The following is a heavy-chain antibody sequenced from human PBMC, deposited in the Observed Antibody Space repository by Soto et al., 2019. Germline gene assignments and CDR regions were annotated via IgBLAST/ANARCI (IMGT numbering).Heavy chain of an antibody. CDR3: ARLRFLGSYGLDL. Sequence: GASVKVSCKASKYTFSNYYIHWVRQAPGQGLEWMGIINPNGGSTSYARQFQGRVNMTRDSSTSAVYMEINRLRSEDTAVYYCARLRFLGSYGLDLWGQGTTVTVSS. J-gene: IGHJ6*02. V-gene: IGHV1-46*01. CDR2: INPNGGST. D-gene: IGHD3-3*01. CDR1: KYTFSNYY.